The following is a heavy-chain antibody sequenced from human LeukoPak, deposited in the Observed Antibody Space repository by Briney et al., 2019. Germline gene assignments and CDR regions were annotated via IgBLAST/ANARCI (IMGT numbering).Heavy chain of an antibody. V-gene: IGHV4-39*02. CDR3: AREGGPYRPLDY. CDR2: IYDSGST. Sequence: SETLSLTCTVSGGSISSSNYYWGWIRQPPGKGLEWIGSIYDSGSTYYNSSLESRVTISVDTSKNQFSLKLRFVTAADTAVYYCAREGGPYRPLDYSGQGTLVTVAS. J-gene: IGHJ4*02. CDR1: GGSISSSNYY.